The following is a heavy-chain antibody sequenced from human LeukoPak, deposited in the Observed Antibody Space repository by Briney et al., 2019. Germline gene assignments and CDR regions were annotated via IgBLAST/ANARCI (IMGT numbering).Heavy chain of an antibody. CDR2: IYYSGST. D-gene: IGHD4-17*01. CDR3: GRLRAYDYGDYYYYGMDV. Sequence: SETLSLTCTVSGGSISSYYWSWIRQPPGKGVVWIGYIYYSGSTNYNPSLKSRVTISVDTSKNQFSLKLSSVTAADTAVYYYGRLRAYDYGDYYYYGMDVWGQGTTVTVSS. V-gene: IGHV4-59*01. CDR1: GGSISSYY. J-gene: IGHJ6*02.